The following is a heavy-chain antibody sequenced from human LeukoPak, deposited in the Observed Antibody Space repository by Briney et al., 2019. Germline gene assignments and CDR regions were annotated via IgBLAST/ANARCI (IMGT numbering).Heavy chain of an antibody. Sequence: TTSQTLSLTCAVSGGSISSGGYSWSWIRQPPGKGLEWIGYIYYSGSTYYNPSLKSRVTISVDTSKNQFSLKLSSVTAADTAVYYCAGYIAASDHFDYWGQGTLVTVSS. CDR3: AGYIAASDHFDY. CDR1: GGSISSGGYS. J-gene: IGHJ4*02. CDR2: IYYSGST. V-gene: IGHV4-30-4*08. D-gene: IGHD6-6*01.